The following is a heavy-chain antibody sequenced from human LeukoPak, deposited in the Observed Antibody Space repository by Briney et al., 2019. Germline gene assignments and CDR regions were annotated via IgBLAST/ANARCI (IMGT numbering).Heavy chain of an antibody. V-gene: IGHV3-30*02. CDR3: VKGGSSSHNWFDP. Sequence: PGGSLRVSCAASGFPFRDFGMHWVRQAPGKRLEWVAFIRNDGSKDYYPDSVKGRFTISRDNSRSTLDLQMHSLRIEDTAVYYCVKGGSSSHNWFDPWGQGILVTVSS. CDR1: GFPFRDFG. CDR2: IRNDGSKD. J-gene: IGHJ5*02. D-gene: IGHD6-13*01.